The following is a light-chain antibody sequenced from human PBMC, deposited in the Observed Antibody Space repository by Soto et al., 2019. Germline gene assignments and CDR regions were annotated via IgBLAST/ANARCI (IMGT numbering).Light chain of an antibody. CDR2: GAP. Sequence: DIQMTQSPSFVPASVGDRVTITCRASQGFSRWLAWYQQRPWKDPELLIYGAPSLQSGVPSRFSGSGSGTDLSLTIPSLQPEDFATYYCQQANPFSLSFSPGTRLQIK. CDR3: QQANPFSLS. CDR1: QGFSRW. J-gene: IGKJ5*01. V-gene: IGKV1-12*01.